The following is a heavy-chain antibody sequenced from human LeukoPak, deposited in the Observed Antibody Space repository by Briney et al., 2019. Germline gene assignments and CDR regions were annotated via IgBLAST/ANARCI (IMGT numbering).Heavy chain of an antibody. CDR2: IKQDGSEE. Sequence: SGGSLRLSXVASEFRFGRDWISWVRQAPGKGLEWEACIKQDGSEEYYVGSVRGRFTVSVDNGKNSLYLQMNSLRAEDTARYYCATLDSTKSIFWGRGTAVTVSS. CDR1: EFRFGRDW. D-gene: IGHD2-2*01. V-gene: IGHV3-7*01. J-gene: IGHJ1*01. CDR3: ATLDSTKSIF.